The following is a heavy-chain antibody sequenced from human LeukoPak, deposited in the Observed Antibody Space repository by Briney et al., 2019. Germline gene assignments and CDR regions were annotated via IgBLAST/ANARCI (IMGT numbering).Heavy chain of an antibody. J-gene: IGHJ4*02. V-gene: IGHV4-39*01. CDR1: GGSISSSSYY. D-gene: IGHD2-15*01. CDR2: IYYSGST. CDR3: ARFRLCSGGSCYSSYFDY. Sequence: PSETLSLTCTVSGGSISSSSYYWGWIRQPPGKELEWIGSIYYSGSTYYNPSLKSRVTISVDTSKNQFSLKLSSVTAADTAVYYCARFRLCSGGSCYSSYFDYWGQGTLVTVSS.